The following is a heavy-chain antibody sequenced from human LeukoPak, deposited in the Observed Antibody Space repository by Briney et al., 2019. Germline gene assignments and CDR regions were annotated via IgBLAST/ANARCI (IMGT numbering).Heavy chain of an antibody. CDR3: VREGPRGLAFDI. Sequence: GGSLRLSCAASGFTFRSHDVSWVRQAPGKGLEWVSGISASGGSTFYADSVKGRFTISRDNSKNTLYMQMNGLRVEDTAVYYCVREGPRGLAFDIWGQGTMVTVSS. V-gene: IGHV3-23*01. D-gene: IGHD3/OR15-3a*01. CDR1: GFTFRSHD. CDR2: ISASGGST. J-gene: IGHJ3*02.